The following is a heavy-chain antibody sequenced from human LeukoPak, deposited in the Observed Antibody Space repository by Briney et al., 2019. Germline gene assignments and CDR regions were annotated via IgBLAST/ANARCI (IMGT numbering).Heavy chain of an antibody. Sequence: ASVKVSCKASGFTFTSSAMQWVRQARGQPLEWIGWIVVGSGNTNYAQKFHERVTITRDMSTSTAYMELSSLRSEDTAVYYCAADTEYQLLSTWRFDPWGQGTLVTVSS. CDR2: IVVGSGNT. V-gene: IGHV1-58*02. CDR1: GFTFTSSA. D-gene: IGHD2-2*01. CDR3: AADTEYQLLSTWRFDP. J-gene: IGHJ5*02.